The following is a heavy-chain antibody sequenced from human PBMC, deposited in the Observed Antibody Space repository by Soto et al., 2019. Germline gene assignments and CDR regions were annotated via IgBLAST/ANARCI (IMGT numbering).Heavy chain of an antibody. CDR1: GGSMSSHY. CDR3: ARADPAASVGY. V-gene: IGHV4-59*11. Sequence: ETLSLTCTVSGGSMSSHYWTWLRQSPGKGLEWIGYISYSGSTYYTPSLKSRVSISADTSKTQFTLRMNSMIAADTAVYYCARADPAASVGYWGQGTLVTVSS. CDR2: ISYSGST. J-gene: IGHJ4*02. D-gene: IGHD2-2*01.